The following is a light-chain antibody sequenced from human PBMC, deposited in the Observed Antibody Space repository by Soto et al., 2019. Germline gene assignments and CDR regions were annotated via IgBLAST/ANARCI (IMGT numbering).Light chain of an antibody. V-gene: IGKV1-5*01. J-gene: IGKJ1*01. CDR2: GAS. CDR1: QSIRHY. Sequence: DIQMTQSPPTLSASVGDRVTITSRASQSIRHYLAWYQQMPGKAPKLLIYGASTLQSGVPSRFSGSGSGTEFTLTISSLQPDDFGTYFCQHHNSYSQTFGQGTKVEIK. CDR3: QHHNSYSQT.